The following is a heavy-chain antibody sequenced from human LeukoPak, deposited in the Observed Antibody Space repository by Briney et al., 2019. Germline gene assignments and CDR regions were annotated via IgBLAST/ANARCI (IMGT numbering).Heavy chain of an antibody. V-gene: IGHV3-7*03. J-gene: IGHJ4*02. D-gene: IGHD3-10*01. Sequence: PGGSLRLSCAASGFTFSGAWMSWVRQAPGKGLEWVANIKEDGSQKYYADSVKGRFTISRDNAKNSLYLQLNSLRAEDTAMYYCAGDRGYLQFDYWGQGTLVTVSS. CDR1: GFTFSGAW. CDR3: AGDRGYLQFDY. CDR2: IKEDGSQK.